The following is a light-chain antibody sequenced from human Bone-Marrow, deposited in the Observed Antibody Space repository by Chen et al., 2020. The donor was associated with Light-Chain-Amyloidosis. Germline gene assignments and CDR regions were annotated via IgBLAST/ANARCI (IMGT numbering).Light chain of an antibody. J-gene: IGKJ1*01. V-gene: IGKV3-20*01. CDR3: QQYGSSPPAT. Sequence: EIVLTQSPGTLSLSPGERATLSCRASQSVGSSYLAWYQQKPGQAPRLLIYGASSRATGIPDRFGGGGSGTDFTLTISRLEPEDFAVYYCQQYGSSPPATFGQGTKVEIK. CDR2: GAS. CDR1: QSVGSSY.